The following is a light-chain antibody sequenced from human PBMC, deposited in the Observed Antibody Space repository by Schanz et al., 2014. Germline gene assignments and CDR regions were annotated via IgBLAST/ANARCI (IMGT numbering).Light chain of an antibody. CDR1: QSVSSID. Sequence: EIVLTQSPGALSLSPGDRATLSCRASQSVSSIDLAWYQQKPGQAPNVLIYGASRRATGIPDRFSGSGSGTDFTLSISRLEPEDFAVYYCQHYGTSPLSTFGQGTKVEIK. J-gene: IGKJ2*01. CDR2: GAS. CDR3: QHYGTSPLST. V-gene: IGKV3-20*01.